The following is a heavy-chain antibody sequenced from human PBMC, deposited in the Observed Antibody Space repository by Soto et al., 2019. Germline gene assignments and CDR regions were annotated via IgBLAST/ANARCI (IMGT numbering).Heavy chain of an antibody. Sequence: GGSPRLSCAACVFPFSSYGMHWVRQDPGKGLEWVAVIWYDGSNKYYADSVKGRFTISRDNSKNTLYLQMNSLRAEDTAVYYFARDCCLGYICGVAGYWGRGTLVPVSS. CDR1: VFPFSSYG. CDR2: IWYDGSNK. V-gene: IGHV3-33*01. CDR3: ARDCCLGYICGVAGY. J-gene: IGHJ4*02. D-gene: IGHD5-18*01.